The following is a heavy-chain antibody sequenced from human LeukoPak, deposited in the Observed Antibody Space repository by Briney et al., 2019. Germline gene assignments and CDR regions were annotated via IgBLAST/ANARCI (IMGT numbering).Heavy chain of an antibody. J-gene: IGHJ4*02. CDR1: GGTFSSYA. D-gene: IGHD1-26*01. CDR3: ARGLWELPFDY. Sequence: SVKVSCKASGGTFSSYAISWVRQAPGQGLEWMGRIIPILGIANYARKFQGWVTMTRDTSISTAYMELSRLRSDDTAVYYCARGLWELPFDYWGQGTLVTVSS. CDR2: IIPILGIA. V-gene: IGHV1-69*04.